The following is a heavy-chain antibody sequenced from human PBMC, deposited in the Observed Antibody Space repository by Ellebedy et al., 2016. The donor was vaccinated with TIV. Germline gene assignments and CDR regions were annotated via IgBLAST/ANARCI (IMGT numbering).Heavy chain of an antibody. Sequence: AASVKVSCKTSGYTFTSYDMIWVRQAPGQGLEWMGWIDTKTGTPTYAQGFTGRFVFSLDTSVSTAYLQISNLKAEDTAVVYCARLRPWEILDYWGQGTRVTVSS. D-gene: IGHD1-26*01. CDR1: GYTFTSYD. CDR2: IDTKTGTP. V-gene: IGHV7-4-1*02. CDR3: ARLRPWEILDY. J-gene: IGHJ4*02.